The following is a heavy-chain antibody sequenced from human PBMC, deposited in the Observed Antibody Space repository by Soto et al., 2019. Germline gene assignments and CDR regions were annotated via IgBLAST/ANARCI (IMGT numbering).Heavy chain of an antibody. CDR3: ARDHDGTTAEGH. Sequence: GASVKVSCKTSGYTFTSYGISWVRQAPGQGLEWMGWISAYNGNTSYAQKLQGRVTMTTDTSTSTAYMELRSLRSDDTAVYYCARDHDGTTAEGHWGQGTLVTVSS. CDR1: GYTFTSYG. CDR2: ISAYNGNT. J-gene: IGHJ4*02. V-gene: IGHV1-18*01. D-gene: IGHD4-17*01.